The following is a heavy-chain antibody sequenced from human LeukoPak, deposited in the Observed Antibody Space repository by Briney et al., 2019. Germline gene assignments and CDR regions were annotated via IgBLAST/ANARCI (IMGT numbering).Heavy chain of an antibody. CDR2: IIPIFGTA. CDR1: GGTFSSYA. D-gene: IGHD6-19*01. CDR3: ARACYPYSSGWFFDY. Sequence: ASVKVSSKASGGTFSSYAISWVRQAPGQGVEWMGGIIPIFGTANYAQKFQGRVTITADESTSTAYMELSSLRSEDTAVYYCARACYPYSSGWFFDYWGQGTLVTVSS. J-gene: IGHJ4*02. V-gene: IGHV1-69*13.